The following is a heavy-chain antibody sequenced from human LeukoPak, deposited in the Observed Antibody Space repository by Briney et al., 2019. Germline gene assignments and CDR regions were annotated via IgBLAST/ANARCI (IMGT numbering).Heavy chain of an antibody. V-gene: IGHV1-18*01. CDR3: ARDRGYSSSWYFDY. D-gene: IGHD6-13*01. CDR1: GYTFTSCG. Sequence: ASVTVSCKASGYTFTSCGISWVRQAPGQGLEWMGWISAYNGNTNYAQKLQGRVTMTTDTSTSTAYMELRSLRSDDTAVYYCARDRGYSSSWYFDYWGQGTLVTVSS. CDR2: ISAYNGNT. J-gene: IGHJ4*02.